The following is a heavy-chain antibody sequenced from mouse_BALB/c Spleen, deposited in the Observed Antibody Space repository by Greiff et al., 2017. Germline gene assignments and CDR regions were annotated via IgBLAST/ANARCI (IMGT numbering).Heavy chain of an antibody. D-gene: IGHD2-10*02. CDR2: SRNRANDYTT. J-gene: IGHJ3*01. Sequence: EVKVVESGGGLVQPGGSLRLSCATSGFTFSDFYMEWVRQPPGKRLEWIAASRNRANDYTTEYSASVKGRFIVSRDTSQSILYLQMNALRAEDTAIYYCARDAGYGNRAWFAYWGQGTLVTVSA. V-gene: IGHV7-1*02. CDR1: GFTFSDFY. CDR3: ARDAGYGNRAWFAY.